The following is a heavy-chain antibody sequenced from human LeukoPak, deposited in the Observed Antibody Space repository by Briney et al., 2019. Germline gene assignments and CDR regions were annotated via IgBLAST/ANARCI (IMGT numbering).Heavy chain of an antibody. CDR3: ARADCSSSTCYLRRSWFDP. CDR2: ISTSSRYI. J-gene: IGHJ5*02. D-gene: IGHD2-2*01. V-gene: IGHV3-21*01. CDR1: GFTFSSYW. Sequence: NPGGSLRLSCAASGFTFSSYWMHWVRQAPGKGLEWVSSISTSSRYIYYTDSVRGRFTISRDDAKNSLYLQMNSLRAEDTAVYYCARADCSSSTCYLRRSWFDPWGQGTLVTVSS.